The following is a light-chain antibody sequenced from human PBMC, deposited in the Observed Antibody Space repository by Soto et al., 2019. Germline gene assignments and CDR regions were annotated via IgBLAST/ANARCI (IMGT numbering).Light chain of an antibody. CDR1: SFNIGSNP. CDR2: SNN. J-gene: IGLJ3*02. V-gene: IGLV1-44*01. Sequence: QSVLTQPPSASGTPGQRVAISCSGSSFNIGSNPVNWYQQLPRTAPKLLIYSNNQRPSGVPDRFSGSKSGTSASLAISGLQSEDEADYYCATWDDSLNGWVFGGGTQLTVL. CDR3: ATWDDSLNGWV.